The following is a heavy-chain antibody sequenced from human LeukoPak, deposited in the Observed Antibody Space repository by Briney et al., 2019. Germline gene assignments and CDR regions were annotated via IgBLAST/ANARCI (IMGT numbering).Heavy chain of an antibody. V-gene: IGHV3-23*01. CDR3: AKDVRYCSGGSCYNWFDP. J-gene: IGHJ5*02. CDR1: GFTFSSYA. D-gene: IGHD2-15*01. Sequence: GGSLRLSCAASGFTFSSYAMSWVRQAPGKGLEWVSAISGSGGSTYYADSVKGRFTISRDNSKNTLYLQMNSLRAEDTAVYHCAKDVRYCSGGSCYNWFDPWGQGTLVTVSS. CDR2: ISGSGGST.